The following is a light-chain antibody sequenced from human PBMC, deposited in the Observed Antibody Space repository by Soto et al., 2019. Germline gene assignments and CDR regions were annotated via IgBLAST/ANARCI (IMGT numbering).Light chain of an antibody. J-gene: IGKJ5*01. V-gene: IGKV3-11*01. CDR2: DAS. CDR3: QQRSTWPT. CDR1: QSVDFH. Sequence: EIVMTQSPATLCVSPGERATLTSRASQSVDFHLAWYQQKPGQAPRALIYDASVRATGTPARFSGSGSGTAFTLTISSLEPEDFALYYCQQRSTWPTFGQGTRLEIK.